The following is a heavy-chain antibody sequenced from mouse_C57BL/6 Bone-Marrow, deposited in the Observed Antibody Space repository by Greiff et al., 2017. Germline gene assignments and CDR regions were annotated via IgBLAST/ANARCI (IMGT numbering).Heavy chain of an antibody. J-gene: IGHJ3*01. CDR3: ASAVYGYDAGFAY. Sequence: QVQLKEPGAELVMPGASVKLSCKASGYTFTSYWMHWVKQRPGQGLEWIGEIDPSDSYTNYNQKFKGKSTLTVDKSSSTAYMQLSSLTSEDSAVYYCASAVYGYDAGFAYWGQGTLVTVSA. CDR2: IDPSDSYT. D-gene: IGHD2-2*01. CDR1: GYTFTSYW. V-gene: IGHV1-69*01.